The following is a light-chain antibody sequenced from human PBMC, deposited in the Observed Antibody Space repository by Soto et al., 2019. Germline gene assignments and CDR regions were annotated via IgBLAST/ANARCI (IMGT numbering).Light chain of an antibody. J-gene: IGKJ1*01. CDR2: EAS. V-gene: IGKV1-27*01. CDR3: KHYNTYPWT. CDR1: QGIRHY. Sequence: DIQMTQSPSTLSASVGDRVTITCRASQGIRHYLAWYQQKPGKVPKLLIYEASNLQSGVPSRFSGSGSGTELKLPIRRMQTGDFANYYCKHYNTYPWTFGHGTKLDIK.